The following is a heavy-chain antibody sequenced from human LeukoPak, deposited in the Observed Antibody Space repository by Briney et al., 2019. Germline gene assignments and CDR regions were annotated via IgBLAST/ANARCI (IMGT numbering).Heavy chain of an antibody. CDR2: ISYDGSNK. CDR1: GLTFSSYA. CDR3: AREWRYYYDSSGIDY. J-gene: IGHJ4*02. Sequence: GGSLRLSCAASGLTFSSYAMHWVRQAPGKGLEWVAVISYDGSNKYYADSVKGRFTISRDNSKNTLYLQMNSLRAEDTAVYYCAREWRYYYDSSGIDYWGQGTLVTVSS. D-gene: IGHD3-22*01. V-gene: IGHV3-30-3*01.